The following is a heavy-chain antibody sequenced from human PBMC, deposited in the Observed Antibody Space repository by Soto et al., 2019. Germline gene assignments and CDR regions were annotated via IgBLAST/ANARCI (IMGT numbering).Heavy chain of an antibody. Sequence: GPPVKVSCKASGGTFSSYAISWVRQAPGQGLEWMGGIIPIFGTANYAQKFQGRVAITADESTSTAYMELSSLRSEDTAVYYCARGRYGDYVIDYWGQGTLVTVSS. D-gene: IGHD4-17*01. CDR3: ARGRYGDYVIDY. V-gene: IGHV1-69*13. CDR1: GGTFSSYA. J-gene: IGHJ4*02. CDR2: IIPIFGTA.